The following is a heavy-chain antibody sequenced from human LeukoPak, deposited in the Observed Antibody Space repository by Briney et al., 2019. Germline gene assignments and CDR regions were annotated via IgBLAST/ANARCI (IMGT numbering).Heavy chain of an antibody. CDR2: ISGSSSYI. D-gene: IGHD3-9*01. J-gene: IGHJ4*02. V-gene: IGHV3-21*01. CDR3: AGNSILTGYYLFDY. CDR1: GFTFSSST. Sequence: GGSLRLSCAASGFTFSSSTMEWVRQAPGKGLEWVSSISGSSSYIYYADSVKGRFTISRDNAKNSLYLQMNSLRAEDTAVYYCAGNSILTGYYLFDYWGQGTLVTVSS.